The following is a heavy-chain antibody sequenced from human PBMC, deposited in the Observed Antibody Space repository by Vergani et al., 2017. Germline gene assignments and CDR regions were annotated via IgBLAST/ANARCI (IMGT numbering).Heavy chain of an antibody. J-gene: IGHJ6*03. CDR2: ISYDGSNK. CDR3: ARDGPITTPYYYYYMDV. Sequence: QVQLVESGGGVVQPGRSLRLSCAASGFTFSSYAMHWVRQAPGKGLEWVAVISYDGSNKYYADSVKGRFTISRDNSNNTLYLQMNSLRAEDTAVYYCARDGPITTPYYYYYMDVWGKGTTVTVSS. D-gene: IGHD1-14*01. CDR1: GFTFSSYA. V-gene: IGHV3-30-3*01.